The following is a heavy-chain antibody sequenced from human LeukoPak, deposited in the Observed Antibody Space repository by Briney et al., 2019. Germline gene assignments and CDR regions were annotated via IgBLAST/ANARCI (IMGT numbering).Heavy chain of an antibody. CDR2: IGTAGDT. J-gene: IGHJ4*02. Sequence: GGSLRLSCAASGFTFSSYDMHWVRQATGKGLEWVSAIGTAGDTYYPGSVKGRFTISRDNSKNTLYLQMNSLRAEDTAVYYCARVYDFWSHGYFDYWGQGTLVTVSS. CDR3: ARVYDFWSHGYFDY. V-gene: IGHV3-13*01. CDR1: GFTFSSYD. D-gene: IGHD3-3*01.